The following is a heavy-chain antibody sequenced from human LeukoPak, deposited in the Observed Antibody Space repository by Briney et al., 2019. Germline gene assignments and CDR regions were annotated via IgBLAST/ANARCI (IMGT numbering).Heavy chain of an antibody. CDR2: MSGSGGKT. Sequence: GGSLRLSCAASGFTFSNYAMTWVRQAPGKGLEWVSAMSGSGGKTYYADSVKVRFTISRDSSQNTLYLQMNNLRADDTAVYYCAKGKGVGAPYYFDSWGQGTLVTVSS. CDR3: AKGKGVGAPYYFDS. CDR1: GFTFSNYA. V-gene: IGHV3-23*01. D-gene: IGHD1-26*01. J-gene: IGHJ4*02.